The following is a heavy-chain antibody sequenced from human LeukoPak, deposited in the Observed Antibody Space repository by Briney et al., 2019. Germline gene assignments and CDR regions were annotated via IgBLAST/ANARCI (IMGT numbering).Heavy chain of an antibody. CDR2: ISYDGSNK. CDR1: GFTFSSYA. V-gene: IGHV3-30-3*01. Sequence: GGSLRLSCAASGFTFSSYAMHWVRQAPGKGLEWVAVISYDGSNKYYADSVKGRFTISRDNSKNTLYLQMNSLRAEDTAVYYCARGNPYYYDSSGHDYWAREPWSPSPQ. CDR3: ARGNPYYYDSSGHDY. J-gene: IGHJ4*02. D-gene: IGHD3-22*01.